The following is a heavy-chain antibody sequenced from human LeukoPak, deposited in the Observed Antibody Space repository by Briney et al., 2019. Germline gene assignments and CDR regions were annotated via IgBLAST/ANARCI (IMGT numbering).Heavy chain of an antibody. Sequence: TSETLSLTCAVYGGSFSGYYWSWIRQPPGKGLEWIGEINHSGSTNYNPSLKSRVTISVDTSKNQFSLKLSSVTAADTAVYYCARWTLYSNYYFDYWGQGTLVTVSS. CDR3: ARWTLYSNYYFDY. J-gene: IGHJ4*02. D-gene: IGHD4-11*01. CDR1: GGSFSGYY. V-gene: IGHV4-34*01. CDR2: INHSGST.